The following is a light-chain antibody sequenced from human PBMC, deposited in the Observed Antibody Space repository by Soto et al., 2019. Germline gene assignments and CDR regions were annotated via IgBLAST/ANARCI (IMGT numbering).Light chain of an antibody. V-gene: IGKV1-13*02. CDR2: DAY. J-gene: IGKJ4*01. CDR1: QGISST. CDR3: QQLSRYPLT. Sequence: IQMTQSPSSLSASVGDRGTITCRASQGISSTLAWYQQKPGKAPKVLIYDAYSLESGVKSRFSGSGSETEFSLTIRALQPEEFATYYCQQLSRYPLTCGGGTKVDI.